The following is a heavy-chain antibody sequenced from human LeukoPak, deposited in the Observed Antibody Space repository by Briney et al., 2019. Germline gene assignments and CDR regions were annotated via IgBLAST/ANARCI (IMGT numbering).Heavy chain of an antibody. D-gene: IGHD4-17*01. CDR2: IYYSGST. CDR1: GASISSSSYY. CDR3: ASPPLYGDYVFDY. J-gene: IGHJ4*02. V-gene: IGHV4-39*07. Sequence: SETLSLTCTVSGASISSSSYYWGWIRQPPGKGLEWIGSIYYSGSTCYNPSLKSRVTISVDTSKNQFSLKLSSVTAADTAVYYCASPPLYGDYVFDYWGQGTLVTVSS.